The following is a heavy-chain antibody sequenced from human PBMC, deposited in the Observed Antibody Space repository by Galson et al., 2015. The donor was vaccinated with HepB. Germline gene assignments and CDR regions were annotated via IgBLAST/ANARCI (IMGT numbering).Heavy chain of an antibody. Sequence: LRLSCAASGFTLNTYSMHWVRRAPGKGLKWVALISYGADNKYYADSVKGRFTISRDNSKNTLYLQMNSLRADDTALYYCARDVSVSSGPIDYWGQGALVTVSS. V-gene: IGHV3-30-3*01. CDR1: GFTLNTYS. CDR2: ISYGADNK. D-gene: IGHD6-19*01. CDR3: ARDVSVSSGPIDY. J-gene: IGHJ4*02.